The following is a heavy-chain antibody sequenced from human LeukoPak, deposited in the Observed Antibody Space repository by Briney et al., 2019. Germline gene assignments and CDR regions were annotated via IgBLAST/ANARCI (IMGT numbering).Heavy chain of an antibody. CDR1: GYTFTNYG. CDR2: INAYNDNT. CDR3: ARDDFWSGDH. D-gene: IGHD3-3*01. Sequence: ASVTVSCKASGYTFTNYGISWVRQAPGQGLEWMGWINAYNDNTNYAQNLQGRVTMTTDTSTSTVYMELRSLRSDDTAVYYCARDDFWSGDHWGQGTLVTVSS. V-gene: IGHV1-18*01. J-gene: IGHJ4*02.